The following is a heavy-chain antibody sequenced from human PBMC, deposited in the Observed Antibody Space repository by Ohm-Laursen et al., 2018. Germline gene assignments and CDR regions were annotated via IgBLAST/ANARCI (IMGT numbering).Heavy chain of an antibody. CDR3: AREIPHYNRVYHFDL. V-gene: IGHV3-23*01. CDR2: ISGSGGTT. D-gene: IGHD1-14*01. J-gene: IGHJ2*01. CDR1: GFIFSSYA. Sequence: GSLRLSCTAPGFIFSSYAMSWVRQAPGKGLEWVSTISGSGGTTYYADSLKGRFSISRDSSKNTLYLQMNSLRVEDTAVYYCAREIPHYNRVYHFDLWGRGTLVSVSS.